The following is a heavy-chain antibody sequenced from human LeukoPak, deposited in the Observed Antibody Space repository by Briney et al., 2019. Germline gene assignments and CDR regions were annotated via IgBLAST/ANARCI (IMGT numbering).Heavy chain of an antibody. J-gene: IGHJ4*02. D-gene: IGHD6-19*01. CDR1: GVSVSSNY. CDR2: IFYSGDI. CDR3: ARGIAVAGPDY. V-gene: IGHV4-59*02. Sequence: SETLSLTCTVSGVSVSSNYWSWIRQPPGEGLECIGYIFYSGDIRYNPSLQSRVTISVGTSKNQFSLKLSSVTAAGTAVYYCARGIAVAGPDYWGQGTLVTVSS.